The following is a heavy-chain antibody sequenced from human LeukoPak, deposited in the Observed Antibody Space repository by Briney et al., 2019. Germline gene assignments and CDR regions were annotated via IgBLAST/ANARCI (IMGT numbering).Heavy chain of an antibody. Sequence: SETLSLTCSVSGGSISSSSCYGGWIRQPPGEGLGWIGSIYYSGSTYYNPSRKGRVTISVDTSKNQFSLKLSSGNAADTAVYYCARLVVPAAMSPKGLYYFDYWGQGTLVTVSS. V-gene: IGHV4-39*01. J-gene: IGHJ4*02. CDR3: ARLVVPAAMSPKGLYYFDY. D-gene: IGHD2-2*01. CDR1: GGSISSSSCY. CDR2: IYYSGST.